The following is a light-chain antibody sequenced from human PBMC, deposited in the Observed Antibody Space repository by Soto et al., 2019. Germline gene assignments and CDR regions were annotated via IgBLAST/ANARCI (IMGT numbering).Light chain of an antibody. Sequence: DVVMTQSPDSLAVSLGERATINCKSSQSVFYSPNNKNYLAWYQQKPGQPPKLLIYWASTRESGVPDRFSGSGSGTDFTLTISSLQAEDVAVYYCQQYYTTPYTFGQGTNLEIK. CDR1: QSVFYSPNNKNY. CDR3: QQYYTTPYT. V-gene: IGKV4-1*01. CDR2: WAS. J-gene: IGKJ2*01.